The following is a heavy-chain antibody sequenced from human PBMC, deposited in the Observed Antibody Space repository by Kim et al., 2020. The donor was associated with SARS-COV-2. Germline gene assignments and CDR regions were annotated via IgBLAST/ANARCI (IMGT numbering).Heavy chain of an antibody. CDR1: GGTFSSYA. CDR3: ARDPPRITMIQPGVEYGMDV. CDR2: IIPILGIA. D-gene: IGHD3-22*01. J-gene: IGHJ6*02. V-gene: IGHV1-69*04. Sequence: SSVKVSCKASGGTFSSYAISWVRQAPGQGLEWMGRIIPILGIANYAQKFQGRVTITADKSTSTAYMELSSLRSEDTAVYYCARDPPRITMIQPGVEYGMDVWGQGTTVTVSS.